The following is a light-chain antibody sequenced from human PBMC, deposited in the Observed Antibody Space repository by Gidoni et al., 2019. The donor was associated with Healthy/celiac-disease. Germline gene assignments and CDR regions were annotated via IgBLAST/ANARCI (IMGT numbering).Light chain of an antibody. V-gene: IGKV3-15*01. CDR1: QSVSSN. Sequence: EIVMTQSPATLSVSPGERATLSCRASQSVSSNLAWYQQKPGQAPRLLIYGASTRATGIPARFSGSGSGTEFTLTISSPQSEDFAVYYCQQYNNCPETFGPGTKVDIK. CDR3: QQYNNCPET. CDR2: GAS. J-gene: IGKJ3*01.